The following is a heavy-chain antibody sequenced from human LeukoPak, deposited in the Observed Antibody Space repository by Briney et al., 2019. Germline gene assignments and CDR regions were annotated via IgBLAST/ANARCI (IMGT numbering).Heavy chain of an antibody. V-gene: IGHV1-18*01. J-gene: IGHJ3*02. Sequence: GSSVKVSCKASGYTFTSYGISWVRQAPGQGLEWMGWISAYNGNTNYAQKLQGRVTMTTDTSTSTAYMELRSLRSDDTAVYYCARDRKFRTTMVRGGPAFDIWGQGTMVTVSS. D-gene: IGHD3-10*01. CDR2: ISAYNGNT. CDR1: GYTFTSYG. CDR3: ARDRKFRTTMVRGGPAFDI.